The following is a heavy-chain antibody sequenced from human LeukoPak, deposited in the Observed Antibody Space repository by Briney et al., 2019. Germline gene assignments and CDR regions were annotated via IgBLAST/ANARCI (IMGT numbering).Heavy chain of an antibody. CDR3: AKGGGYYDFWSGYYFDY. J-gene: IGHJ4*02. CDR1: GFTFSSYA. V-gene: IGHV3-23*01. CDR2: ISGSGGNP. Sequence: QPGGSLRLSCAASGFTFSSYAMSWVRQAPGKGLEWVSGISGSGGNPHYADSVKGRFTISRDNSKNTLYLQMNSLRTEDTAVYYCAKGGGYYDFWSGYYFDYWGQGTLVTVSS. D-gene: IGHD3-3*01.